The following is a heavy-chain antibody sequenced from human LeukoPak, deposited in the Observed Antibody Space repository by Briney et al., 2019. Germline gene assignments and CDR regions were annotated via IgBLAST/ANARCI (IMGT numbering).Heavy chain of an antibody. CDR2: ISGSGGST. D-gene: IGHD6-19*01. Sequence: GGSLRLSCAASGFTFSSYAMSWVRQAPGKGLEWVSAISGSGGSTYYADSVKGRFTISRDNSKNTLYLQMNSLRAEDTAIYYCARRIAVAVDAFDIWGQGTMVTVSS. J-gene: IGHJ3*02. V-gene: IGHV3-23*01. CDR1: GFTFSSYA. CDR3: ARRIAVAVDAFDI.